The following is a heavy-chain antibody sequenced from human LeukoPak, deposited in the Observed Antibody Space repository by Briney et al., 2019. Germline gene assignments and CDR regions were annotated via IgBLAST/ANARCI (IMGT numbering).Heavy chain of an antibody. D-gene: IGHD2/OR15-2a*01. J-gene: IGHJ6*02. CDR3: ARGSLERITRYYYYGMDV. Sequence: SETLSLTCTVSGGSISSYYWSWIWQPPGKGLEWIGYIYYGGSTNYNPSLKSRVTISVDTSKNQFSLKLSSVTAADTAVYYCARGSLERITRYYYYGMDVWGQGTTVTVSS. V-gene: IGHV4-59*01. CDR2: IYYGGST. CDR1: GGSISSYY.